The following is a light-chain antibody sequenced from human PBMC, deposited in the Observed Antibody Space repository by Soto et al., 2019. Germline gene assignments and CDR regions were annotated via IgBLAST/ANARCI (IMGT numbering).Light chain of an antibody. CDR2: DAS. CDR1: QSVSIY. V-gene: IGKV3-11*01. CDR3: QQRSSWPLT. J-gene: IGKJ4*01. Sequence: EIVLTQSPATLSLSPGERATLSCRAIQSVSIYLAWYQQKPGQAPRLLIYDASNRVIGIPARFSGSGSGTDFSLTISSLEPEDFAVYYCQQRSSWPLTFGGGTKVEIK.